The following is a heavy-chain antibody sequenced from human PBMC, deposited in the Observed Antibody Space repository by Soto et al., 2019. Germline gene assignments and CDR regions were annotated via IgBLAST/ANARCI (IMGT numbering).Heavy chain of an antibody. CDR2: ISSSGSTI. Sequence: QVQLVESGGGLVKPGGSLRLSCAASGFTFSDYYMSWIRQAPGKGLEWVSYISSSGSTIYYADSVKGRFTISRDNAKNSLYLQMNSLRAEDTAVYYCARGGFVDCSSTSCYTNWFDPWGQVTLVTVSS. CDR1: GFTFSDYY. D-gene: IGHD2-2*01. CDR3: ARGGFVDCSSTSCYTNWFDP. J-gene: IGHJ5*02. V-gene: IGHV3-11*01.